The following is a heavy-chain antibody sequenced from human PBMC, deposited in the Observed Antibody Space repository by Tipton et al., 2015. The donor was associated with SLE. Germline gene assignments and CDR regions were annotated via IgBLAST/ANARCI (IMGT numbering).Heavy chain of an antibody. J-gene: IGHJ4*02. CDR1: GGSISSYY. D-gene: IGHD6-13*01. CDR3: ASDSSSWLGGY. Sequence: LRLSCTVSGGSISSYYWSWIRQPPGKGLEWIGYIYTSGSTNYNPSLKSRVTMSVDTSKNQFSLKLSSVTAADTAVYYCASDSSSWLGGYWGQGTLVTVSS. V-gene: IGHV4-4*08. CDR2: IYTSGST.